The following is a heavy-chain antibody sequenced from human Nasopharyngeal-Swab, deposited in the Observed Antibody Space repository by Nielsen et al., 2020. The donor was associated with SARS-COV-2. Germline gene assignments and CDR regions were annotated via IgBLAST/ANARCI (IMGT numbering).Heavy chain of an antibody. CDR2: IYYSGST. V-gene: IGHV4-39*07. Sequence: SETLSLTCTVSGGSISSSSYYWGWIRQPPGKGLEWIGSIYYSGSTYYNPSLKSRVTISVDTSKNQFSLKLSSVTAADTAVYYCARGPRTIFGVVISGFDPWGQGTLVTVSS. CDR3: ARGPRTIFGVVISGFDP. J-gene: IGHJ5*02. CDR1: GGSISSSSYY. D-gene: IGHD3-3*01.